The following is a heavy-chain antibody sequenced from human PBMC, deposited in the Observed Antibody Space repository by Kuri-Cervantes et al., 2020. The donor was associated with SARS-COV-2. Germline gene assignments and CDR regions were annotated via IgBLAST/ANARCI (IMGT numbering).Heavy chain of an antibody. D-gene: IGHD2-2*01. Sequence: SETLSLTCTVSGGSISSSNYYWGWIRQPPGKGLEWIGSIYYSGSTYYNPSLKSRVTISVDTSKNQFSLKLSSVTAADTAVYYCARGHIVVVPAARNWFDPWGQGTLVTVSS. CDR1: GGSISSSNYY. CDR2: IYYSGST. CDR3: ARGHIVVVPAARNWFDP. J-gene: IGHJ5*02. V-gene: IGHV4-39*01.